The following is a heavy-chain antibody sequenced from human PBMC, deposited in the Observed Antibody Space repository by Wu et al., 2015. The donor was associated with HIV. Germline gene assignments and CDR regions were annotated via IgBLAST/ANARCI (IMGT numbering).Heavy chain of an antibody. CDR3: ARLGYCSGGSCYSSNWFDP. V-gene: IGHV1-18*01. CDR2: ISAYNGST. D-gene: IGHD2-15*01. Sequence: QVQLVQSGAEVKKPGASVKVSCKASGYTFTSYGISWVRQAPGQGLEWMGWISAYNGSTNYAQKLQGRVTMTTDTSTSTAYMELRSLRSDDTAVYYCARLGYCSGGSCYSSNWFDPWGQGTLVTVSS. CDR1: GYTFTSYG. J-gene: IGHJ5*02.